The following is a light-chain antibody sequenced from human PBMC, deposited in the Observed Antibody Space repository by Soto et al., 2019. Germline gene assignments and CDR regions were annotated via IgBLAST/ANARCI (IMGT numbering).Light chain of an antibody. J-gene: IGKJ1*01. CDR2: GAS. Sequence: ETVMTQSPVTLSVSPGERATLSCRASHSVTLNLAWYQQTPGQAPRLLIYGASTRATGVPARFSGSGSGTEFTLTISSLQSEDFAVYYCQQYNNRPQTFGQGTKVEIK. CDR1: HSVTLN. V-gene: IGKV3-15*01. CDR3: QQYNNRPQT.